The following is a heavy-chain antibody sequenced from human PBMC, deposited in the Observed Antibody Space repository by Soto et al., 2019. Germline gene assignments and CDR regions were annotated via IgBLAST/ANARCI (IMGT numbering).Heavy chain of an antibody. V-gene: IGHV4-39*01. J-gene: IGHJ4*02. Sequence: QLQLQESGPGLVKPSETLSLTCTVSGGSISSSSYYWGWIRQPPGKGLEWIGSIYYSGSTYYNPSLKRRVTISVDTSQNQFSLKLSSVTAADTAVYYCAGGHYYGSGSSPLDYWGQGTLVTVSS. CDR1: GGSISSSSYY. CDR2: IYYSGST. CDR3: AGGHYYGSGSSPLDY. D-gene: IGHD3-10*01.